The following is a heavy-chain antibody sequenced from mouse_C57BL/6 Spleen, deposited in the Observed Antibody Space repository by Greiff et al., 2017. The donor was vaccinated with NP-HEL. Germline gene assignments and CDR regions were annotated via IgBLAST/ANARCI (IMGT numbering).Heavy chain of an antibody. CDR2: IDPGTGGT. J-gene: IGHJ2*01. D-gene: IGHD1-1*02. V-gene: IGHV1-15*01. CDR3: TREITTVVYFDY. Sequence: QVQLQQSGAELVRPGASVTLSCKASGYTFTDYEMHWVKQTPVHGLEWIGAIDPGTGGTSYNQKFKGKATLTADKSSSTAYMELRSLTSEDSAVYYCTREITTVVYFDYWGQGTTLTVSS. CDR1: GYTFTDYE.